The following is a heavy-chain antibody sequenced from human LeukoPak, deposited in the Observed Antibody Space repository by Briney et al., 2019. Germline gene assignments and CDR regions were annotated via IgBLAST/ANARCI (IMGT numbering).Heavy chain of an antibody. Sequence: SETLSLTCAVYGGSFSDYYWSWIRQAPGKGLEWIGEIYPSRSTNYNPSLKSRVSISVDTSRNQFSLKLTSATAADTATYYCARGGRYFDWLSYRGGQGTLVPVSS. V-gene: IGHV4-34*01. CDR2: IYPSRST. J-gene: IGHJ1*01. D-gene: IGHD3-9*01. CDR1: GGSFSDYY. CDR3: ARGGRYFDWLSYR.